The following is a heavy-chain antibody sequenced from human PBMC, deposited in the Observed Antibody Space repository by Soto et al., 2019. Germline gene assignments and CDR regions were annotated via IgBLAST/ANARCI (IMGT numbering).Heavy chain of an antibody. V-gene: IGHV3-53*02. CDR1: GFTVSSNY. Sequence: EVQLVETGGGLIQPGGSLRLSCAASGFTVSSNYMSWVRQAPGKGLERVSVIYSGGSTYYADSVKGRFTISRDNSKNTLYLQMNSLRAEDTAVYYCASSDYYGSGSYYESGAFDIWGQGTMVTVSS. J-gene: IGHJ3*02. D-gene: IGHD3-10*01. CDR2: IYSGGST. CDR3: ASSDYYGSGSYYESGAFDI.